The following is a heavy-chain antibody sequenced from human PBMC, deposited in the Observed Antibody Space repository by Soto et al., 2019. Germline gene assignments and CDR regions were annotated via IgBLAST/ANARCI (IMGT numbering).Heavy chain of an antibody. D-gene: IGHD6-19*01. CDR2: ISGSGGST. Sequence: GGSLRLSCAASGFTFSSYAMSWVRQAPGKGLEWVSAISGSGGSTYYADSVKGRFTISRDNSKNTLYLQMNSLRAEDTAVYYCAKAGESYSSGWYGDYWGQGTLVTVSS. J-gene: IGHJ4*02. CDR3: AKAGESYSSGWYGDY. CDR1: GFTFSSYA. V-gene: IGHV3-23*01.